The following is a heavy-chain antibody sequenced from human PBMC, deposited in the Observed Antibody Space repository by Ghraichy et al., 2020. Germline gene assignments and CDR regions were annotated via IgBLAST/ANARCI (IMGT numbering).Heavy chain of an antibody. CDR2: IHTTGTT. CDR1: GASFTTGIFY. V-gene: IGHV4-61*02. CDR3: ASSTSRLLKI. D-gene: IGHD2-2*01. Sequence: SETLSLTCTVSGASFTTGIFYWSWIRQPAGKGLEWIGRIHTTGTTDYNPSLRSRVAISVDRSKNLFSLTMTSVTAADTAIYYCASSTSRLLKIWGQGTRVIVAS. J-gene: IGHJ4*02.